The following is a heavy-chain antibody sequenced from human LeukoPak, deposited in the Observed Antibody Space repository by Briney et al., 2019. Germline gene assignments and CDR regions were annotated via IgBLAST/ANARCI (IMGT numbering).Heavy chain of an antibody. CDR1: GFTFSKFA. CDR3: ARATTVWRYYFDY. Sequence: PGGSLRLSCAASGFTFSKFAMHWVRQAPGKGLEWVAVISHDGSDKYYADSVKGRFTISRDNSKNTLYLQMISLRAEDTAVYYCARATTVWRYYFDYWGQGTLVTVSS. V-gene: IGHV3-30*14. CDR2: ISHDGSDK. D-gene: IGHD4-17*01. J-gene: IGHJ4*02.